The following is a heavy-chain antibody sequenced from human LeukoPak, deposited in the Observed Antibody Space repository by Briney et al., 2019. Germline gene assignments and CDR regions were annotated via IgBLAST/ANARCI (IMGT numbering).Heavy chain of an antibody. J-gene: IGHJ6*02. CDR1: GGTFSSYA. V-gene: IGHV1-69*04. CDR3: ASKSIGDSYGPGYHYYGMDV. CDR2: IIPILGIA. Sequence: ASVKVSCKASGGTFSSYAISWVRQAPGQGLEWMGRIIPILGIANYAQKFQGRVTITADKSTSTAYMELSSLRSEDTAVYYCASKSIGDSYGPGYHYYGMDVWGQGTTVTVSS. D-gene: IGHD5-18*01.